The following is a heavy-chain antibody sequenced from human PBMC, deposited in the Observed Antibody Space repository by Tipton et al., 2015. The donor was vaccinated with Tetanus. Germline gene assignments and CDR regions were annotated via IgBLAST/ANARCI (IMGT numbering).Heavy chain of an antibody. D-gene: IGHD6-13*01. CDR2: INHSGST. Sequence: LRLSCAVYGGSFSGYYWSWIRQPPGKGLEWIGEINHSGSTNYNPSLKSRVTISVDTSKNQFSLKLSSVTAADTAVYYCARGQQLVDYWGQGTLVTVSS. V-gene: IGHV4-34*01. J-gene: IGHJ4*02. CDR1: GGSFSGYY. CDR3: ARGQQLVDY.